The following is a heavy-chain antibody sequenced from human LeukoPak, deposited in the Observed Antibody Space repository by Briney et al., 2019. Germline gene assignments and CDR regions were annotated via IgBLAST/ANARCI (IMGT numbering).Heavy chain of an antibody. CDR1: GGSFSGYY. J-gene: IGHJ6*03. V-gene: IGHV4-59*10. CDR3: ARVRRQQLKLYYYYYYMDV. CDR2: IYTSGST. Sequence: PSETLSLTCAVYGGSFSGYYWSWIRPLAGKGLEWIGRIYTSGSTNYNPSLKSRVTISVDTSKNQCSLKLSSVTAADTAVYYCARVRRQQLKLYYYYYYMDVWGKGTTVTVSS. D-gene: IGHD6-13*01.